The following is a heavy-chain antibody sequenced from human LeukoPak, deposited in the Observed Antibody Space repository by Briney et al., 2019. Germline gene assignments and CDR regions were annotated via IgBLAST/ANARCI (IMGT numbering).Heavy chain of an antibody. CDR1: GYTFTDYY. CDR3: ATVNSGSFEGVDY. CDR2: VDAEDGET. V-gene: IGHV1-69-2*01. J-gene: IGHJ4*02. D-gene: IGHD1-26*01. Sequence: ASVKVSCRVSGYTFTDYYMHWVQQARGQGLERMGLVDAEDGETKYVEKFQGRVTITGETSTDTAYMERSSLRAEDTAVYYCATVNSGSFEGVDYWGQGTLVTVSS.